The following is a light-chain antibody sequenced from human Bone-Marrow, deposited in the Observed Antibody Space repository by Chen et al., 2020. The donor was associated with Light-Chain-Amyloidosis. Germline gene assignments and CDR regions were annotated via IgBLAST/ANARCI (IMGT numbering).Light chain of an antibody. CDR2: RDT. Sequence: SYELTQPHSVSGSPGQTARITCYGDDLPTKHAYWYQQKPGQAPVLVIHRDTERPSGISERFSGSSSGTTATLTISGVQAEDEADYHCQSADSSGTYEVIFGGGTKLTVL. CDR3: QSADSSGTYEVI. V-gene: IGLV3-25*03. CDR1: DLPTKH. J-gene: IGLJ2*01.